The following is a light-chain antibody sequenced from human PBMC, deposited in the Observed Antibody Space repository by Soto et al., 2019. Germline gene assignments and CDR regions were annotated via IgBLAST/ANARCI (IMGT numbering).Light chain of an antibody. V-gene: IGLV4-69*01. CDR3: QTWGAGIVV. J-gene: IGLJ2*01. CDR1: SGHSNYA. Sequence: QSVLTQSPSASASLGASVKLTCTLSSGHSNYAIAWHQQQSEKGPRYLMKLNSDGSHSKRDGIPDRFSGSSSGAERYLTISSLQSEDEADYYCQTWGAGIVVFSGGTKLTVL. CDR2: LNSDGSH.